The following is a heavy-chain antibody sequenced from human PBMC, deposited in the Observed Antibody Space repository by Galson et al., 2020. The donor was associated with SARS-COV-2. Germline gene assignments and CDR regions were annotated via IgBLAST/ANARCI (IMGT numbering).Heavy chain of an antibody. D-gene: IGHD3-10*01. Sequence: WGSLTLSCAASGFTFSSYNMNWVRQAPGKGLEWVSSISSSSSYIYYADSVKGRFTITRDNAKNSLYLQMNSLRAEDTAVYYCARGEESYMVRGVLEYFQHWGQGTLVTVSS. CDR2: ISSSSSYI. V-gene: IGHV3-21*01. CDR3: ARGEESYMVRGVLEYFQH. CDR1: GFTFSSYN. J-gene: IGHJ1*01.